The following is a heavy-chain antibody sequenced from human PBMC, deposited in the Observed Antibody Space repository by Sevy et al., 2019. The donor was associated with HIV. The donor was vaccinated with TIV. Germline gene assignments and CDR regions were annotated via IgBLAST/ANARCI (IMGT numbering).Heavy chain of an antibody. D-gene: IGHD2-2*01. V-gene: IGHV5-51*01. J-gene: IGHJ4*02. CDR2: IYPGDSDT. Sequence: GESLKISCKGSGHSFTSYWIGWVRQMPGKGLEWMGIIYPGDSDTRYSPSFQGQVTISADKSISTAYLQWSSLKASDTAMYYCARLKVPAAILGAFDYWGQGTLVTVSS. CDR1: GHSFTSYW. CDR3: ARLKVPAAILGAFDY.